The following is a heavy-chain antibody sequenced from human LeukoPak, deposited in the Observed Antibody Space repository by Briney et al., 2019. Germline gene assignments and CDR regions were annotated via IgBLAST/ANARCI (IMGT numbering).Heavy chain of an antibody. CDR1: GASISSYY. CDR3: ARENPSGYYNRPIDY. D-gene: IGHD3-22*01. Sequence: SETLSLTCTVSGASISSYYWSWIRQPPGKGLEWIGDIYYSGSIKYNPSLKSRVTMSVDTSKNQFSLKLSSMTAADTAIYYCARENPSGYYNRPIDYWGQGTLVTVSS. J-gene: IGHJ4*02. CDR2: IYYSGSI. V-gene: IGHV4-59*01.